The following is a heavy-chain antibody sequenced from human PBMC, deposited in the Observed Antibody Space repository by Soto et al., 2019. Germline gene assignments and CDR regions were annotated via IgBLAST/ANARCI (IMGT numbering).Heavy chain of an antibody. V-gene: IGHV3-49*04. J-gene: IGHJ6*02. CDR3: TRVDSGSYQSFYYYYGMDV. Sequence: GGSLRLSCTASGFTFGDYAMSWVRQAPGKGLEWVGFIRSKAYGGTTEYAASVKGRFTISRDDSKSIAYLQMNSLKTEDTAVYYCTRVDSGSYQSFYYYYGMDVWGQGTTVTVSS. CDR2: IRSKAYGGTT. CDR1: GFTFGDYA. D-gene: IGHD1-26*01.